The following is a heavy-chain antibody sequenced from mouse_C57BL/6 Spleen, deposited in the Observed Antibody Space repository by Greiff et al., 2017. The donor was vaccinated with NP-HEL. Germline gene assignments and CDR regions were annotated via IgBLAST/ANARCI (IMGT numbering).Heavy chain of an antibody. D-gene: IGHD2-4*01. CDR1: GFSLTSYG. CDR2: IWSGGST. CDR3: ARKKGSTMTPYAMDY. V-gene: IGHV2-2*01. Sequence: QVQLKESGPGLVQPSQSLSITCTVSGFSLTSYGVHWVRQSPGKGLEWLGVIWSGGSTDYNAAFISRLSISKDNSKSQVFFKMNSLQADDTAIYYCARKKGSTMTPYAMDYWGQGTSVTVSS. J-gene: IGHJ4*01.